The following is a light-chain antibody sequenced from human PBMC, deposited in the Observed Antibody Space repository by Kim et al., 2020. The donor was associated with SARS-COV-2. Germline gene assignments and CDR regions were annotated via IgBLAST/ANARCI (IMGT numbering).Light chain of an antibody. CDR2: DAS. Sequence: EVEMTQSPATLPVSPGDRATLSCRASQSVSTNLAWYQHKPGQPPRLLIYDASTRATGIPVRFSGSGSGTEFTLTISSLQSEDFAIYYCQQYNDWPLPFGGGTKVEI. CDR1: QSVSTN. V-gene: IGKV3-15*01. J-gene: IGKJ4*01. CDR3: QQYNDWPLP.